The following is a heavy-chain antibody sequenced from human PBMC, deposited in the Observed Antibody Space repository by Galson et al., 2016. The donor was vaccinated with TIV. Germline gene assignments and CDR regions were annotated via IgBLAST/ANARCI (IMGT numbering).Heavy chain of an antibody. D-gene: IGHD1-20*01. CDR2: IYYSGSP. CDR1: GGSITNYY. J-gene: IGHJ6*02. V-gene: IGHV4-59*08. Sequence: ETLSLTCTVSGGSITNYYGSWIRQPPGKGLEWIGYIYYSGSPNYNPSLKSRVTISVDTSKNQFSLKLSSVTAADTAVYYCARLTYPLYFYGTEVWGQGTTVTVS. CDR3: ARLTYPLYFYGTEV.